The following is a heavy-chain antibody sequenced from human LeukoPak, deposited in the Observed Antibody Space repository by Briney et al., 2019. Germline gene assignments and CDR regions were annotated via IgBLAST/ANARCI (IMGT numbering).Heavy chain of an antibody. CDR2: ISPIFGPA. D-gene: IGHD5/OR15-5a*01. CDR1: GSAFSSNA. J-gene: IGHJ4*02. Sequence: ASVKLSCNASGSAFSSNAISWMWEGPGQGHEWMGGISPIFGPAHYAQKFQSRVTINADESTSTAYMELSSLRSEDTAVYYCARDVSRIYFDYWGQGTLVTVSS. V-gene: IGHV1-69*13. CDR3: ARDVSRIYFDY.